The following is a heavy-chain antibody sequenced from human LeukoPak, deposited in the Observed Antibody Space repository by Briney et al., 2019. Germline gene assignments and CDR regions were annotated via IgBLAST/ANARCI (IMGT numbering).Heavy chain of an antibody. Sequence: GASVKVSCKASGYTFTSYDINWVRQATGQGLEWMGWMNPNSGNTGYARKFQGRVTITRNTSISTAYMELSGLRSEDTAVYYCARSLEYSSHDLDYWGQGTLVTVSS. CDR1: GYTFTSYD. V-gene: IGHV1-8*03. J-gene: IGHJ4*02. D-gene: IGHD6-6*01. CDR3: ARSLEYSSHDLDY. CDR2: MNPNSGNT.